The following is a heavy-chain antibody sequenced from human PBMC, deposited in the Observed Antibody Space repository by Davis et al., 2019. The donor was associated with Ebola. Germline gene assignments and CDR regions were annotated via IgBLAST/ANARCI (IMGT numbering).Heavy chain of an antibody. CDR3: ARVLVVVVAATRYYYGMDV. CDR2: MNPNSGNT. Sequence: ASVKVSCKASGGTFSNYAINWVRQATGQGLEWMGWMNPNSGNTGYAQKFQGGVTMTRNTSISTAYMELSSLRSEDTAVYYCARVLVVVVAATRYYYGMDVWGKGTTVTVSS. J-gene: IGHJ6*04. CDR1: GGTFSNYA. D-gene: IGHD2-15*01. V-gene: IGHV1-8*02.